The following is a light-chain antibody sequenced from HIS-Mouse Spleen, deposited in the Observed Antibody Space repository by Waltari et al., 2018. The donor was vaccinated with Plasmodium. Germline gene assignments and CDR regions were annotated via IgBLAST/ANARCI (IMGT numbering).Light chain of an antibody. CDR3: QAWDSSTAGV. J-gene: IGLJ2*01. CDR2: QDR. CDR1: NLGDKY. Sequence: SYELTQPPSVSVSPGQTASITCSGDNLGDKYACWYQQKPGPSTVLVIYQDRRRPSGVPERVSGANAGNTATLTISGTQAMEEADYYCQAWDSSTAGVFGGGTKLTVL. V-gene: IGLV3-1*01.